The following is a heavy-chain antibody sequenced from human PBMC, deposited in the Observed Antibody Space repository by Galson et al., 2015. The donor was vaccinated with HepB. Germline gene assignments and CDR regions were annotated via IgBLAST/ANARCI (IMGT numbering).Heavy chain of an antibody. D-gene: IGHD4-23*01. CDR2: ISGSGGST. J-gene: IGHJ4*02. Sequence: SLRLSCAASGFTFSSYAMSWVRQAPGKGLEWVSAISGSGGSTYYADSVKGRFTISRDNSKNTLYLQMNSLRAEDTAVYYCAKERDTVVTPLLAFDYWGQGTLVTVSS. CDR3: AKERDTVVTPLLAFDY. CDR1: GFTFSSYA. V-gene: IGHV3-23*01.